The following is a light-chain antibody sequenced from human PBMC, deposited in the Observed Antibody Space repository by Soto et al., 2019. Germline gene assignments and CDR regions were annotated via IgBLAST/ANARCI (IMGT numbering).Light chain of an antibody. Sequence: DIQITQSPSTLSASVGDRVTITCRASQSINNRLAWYQQKSGKAPQVLIYDVSSLASGVPTRFSGSGSGTEFTLTISSLQPDDFATYYCQQYNCYSPMYTFGQGTKMDIK. CDR2: DVS. CDR3: QQYNCYSPMYT. V-gene: IGKV1-5*01. CDR1: QSINNR. J-gene: IGKJ2*01.